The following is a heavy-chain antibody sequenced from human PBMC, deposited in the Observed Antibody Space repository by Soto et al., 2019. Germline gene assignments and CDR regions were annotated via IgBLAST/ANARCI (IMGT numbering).Heavy chain of an antibody. CDR2: ISSSSTTI. Sequence: EVQLVESGGGLAQPGGSLRLTCAASGFTFNSYSMNWVRQAPGKGLEWVSYISSSSTTIYYADSVKGRFTISRDNVKNSLFLQMNSLRDEATAVYSCARDRPLFDWGQGTLVTVSS. J-gene: IGHJ4*02. CDR1: GFTFNSYS. CDR3: ARDRPLFD. D-gene: IGHD3-10*02. V-gene: IGHV3-48*02.